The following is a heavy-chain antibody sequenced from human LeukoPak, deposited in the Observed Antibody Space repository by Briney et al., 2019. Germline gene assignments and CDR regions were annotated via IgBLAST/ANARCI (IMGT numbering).Heavy chain of an antibody. CDR1: GFTFSSFW. J-gene: IGHJ4*02. V-gene: IGHV3-7*04. CDR2: IKQDGSEK. CDR3: ARDLGYYRADY. D-gene: IGHD1-26*01. Sequence: GGSLRLSCATSGFTFSSFWMVWVCQAPGKGLEWVGNIKQDGSEKYYVDSVKGRFTISRDNAKNSLYLQMNSLRAEDTAVYYCARDLGYYRADYWGQGTLVTVSS.